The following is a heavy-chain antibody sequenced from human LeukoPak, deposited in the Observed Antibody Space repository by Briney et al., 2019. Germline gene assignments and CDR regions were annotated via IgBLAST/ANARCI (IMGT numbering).Heavy chain of an antibody. D-gene: IGHD3-10*01. J-gene: IGHJ6*02. V-gene: IGHV4-30-4*01. Sequence: NSSQTLSLTCTVSGGSISSGDYYWSWIRQPPGKGLEWIGYIYYSGSTYYNPSLKSRVTISVDTSKNQFSLKLRSVTAADTAVYYCARDGGEGTMVRGVPLGYYYGMDVWGQGTTVTVSS. CDR2: IYYSGST. CDR3: ARDGGEGTMVRGVPLGYYYGMDV. CDR1: GGSISSGDYY.